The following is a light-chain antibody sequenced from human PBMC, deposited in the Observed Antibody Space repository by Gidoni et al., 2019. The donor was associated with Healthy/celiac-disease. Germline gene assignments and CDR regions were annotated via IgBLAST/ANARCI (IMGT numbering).Light chain of an antibody. V-gene: IGLV3-21*03. Sequence: SDVLTQPPPASLPPGKTARITRGGNNIGSKSVHWYQQKPGQAPVLVVYDDSDRPSGIPERFSGSNSGNTATRTISRVEAGDEADYYCQVWDSSSDHPVFGGGTKLTVL. CDR2: DDS. CDR3: QVWDSSSDHPV. CDR1: NIGSKS. J-gene: IGLJ2*01.